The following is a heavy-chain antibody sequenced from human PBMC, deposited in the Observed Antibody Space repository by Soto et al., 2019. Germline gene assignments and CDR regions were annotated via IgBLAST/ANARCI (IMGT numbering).Heavy chain of an antibody. CDR3: AKSRVLSNLQTYDY. CDR1: GFPFSSYC. CDR2: ISGSGGST. Sequence: GGTLRLSCASYGFPFSSYCMSCYRHATEKGLDWDPAISGSGGSTYYADSVKGRFTISRDNSKNTLYLQMNSLRAEDTAVYYCAKSRVLSNLQTYDYWGQGTLVTVSS. J-gene: IGHJ4*02. V-gene: IGHV3-23*01.